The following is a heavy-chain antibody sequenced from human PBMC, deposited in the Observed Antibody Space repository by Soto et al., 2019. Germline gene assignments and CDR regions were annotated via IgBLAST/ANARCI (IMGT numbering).Heavy chain of an antibody. CDR3: ARSKGYSGYDWLYYYYGMDV. J-gene: IGHJ6*02. CDR2: IDPSDSYT. CDR1: GYSFTSYW. Sequence: GESRKISCQGSGYSFTSYWISWVRKMPGKGLEWMGRIDPSDSYTNYSPSFQGHVTISADKSISTAYLQWSSLKASDTAMYYCARSKGYSGYDWLYYYYGMDVWGQGTTVTVSS. D-gene: IGHD5-12*01. V-gene: IGHV5-10-1*01.